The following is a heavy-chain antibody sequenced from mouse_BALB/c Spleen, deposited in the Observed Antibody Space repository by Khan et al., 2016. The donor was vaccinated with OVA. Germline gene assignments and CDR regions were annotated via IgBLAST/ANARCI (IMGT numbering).Heavy chain of an antibody. J-gene: IGHJ3*01. CDR1: GSASTNYG. D-gene: IGHD2-2*01. Sequence: QVQLKESGPGLVAPSQSLSIACTVSGSASTNYGVSWARQTPGKGLEWLGVIWSDGNTNYHSSLKSRLTITRDNSKRQVILKLNSLQTADTATFYCAIIFYGYDWFAYWGQGTLVTVSA. CDR3: AIIFYGYDWFAY. CDR2: IWSDGNT. V-gene: IGHV2-3*01.